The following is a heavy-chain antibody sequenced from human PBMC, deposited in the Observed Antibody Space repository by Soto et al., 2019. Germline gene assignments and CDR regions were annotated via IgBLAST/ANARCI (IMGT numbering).Heavy chain of an antibody. CDR1: GFNFGDYV. J-gene: IGHJ4*02. D-gene: IGHD2-21*02. CDR2: IRRNADGGAT. V-gene: IGHV3-49*03. Sequence: SLRLSCTTSGFNFGDYVVTWFRQAPGKGLEWVGFIRRNADGGATEYAASVKGRFTISRDDSKNTAYLQMDSLRTEDTAVYYCTRDSGCGGDCYENYFDYWGQGTLVTVSS. CDR3: TRDSGCGGDCYENYFDY.